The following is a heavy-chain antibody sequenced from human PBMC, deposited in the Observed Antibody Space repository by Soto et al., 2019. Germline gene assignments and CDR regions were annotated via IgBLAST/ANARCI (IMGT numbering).Heavy chain of an antibody. D-gene: IGHD1-26*01. CDR2: INPKSGGT. CDR3: ARALAKGGGSAGFDY. V-gene: IGHV1-2*02. Sequence: ASVKVSCKASGYTFNVYYRHWERQAPGQGLEWMGWINPKSGGTMYPQKFQRRVTMTWDTSISTAYMALTRLRSDDTAVYYCARALAKGGGSAGFDYWGQGTLGTVCS. J-gene: IGHJ4*02. CDR1: GYTFNVYY.